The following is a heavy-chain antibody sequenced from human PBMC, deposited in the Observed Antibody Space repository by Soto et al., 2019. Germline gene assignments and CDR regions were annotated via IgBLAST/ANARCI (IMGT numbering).Heavy chain of an antibody. D-gene: IGHD4-17*01. Sequence: QITLKESGPTLVKPTQTLTLTCTFSGFSLRTSGVGVGWIRRPPGKALEWLALIFWDDGKRYTPSLKSWLTITKDTSKNQVVLRMTNMDPVDTATYYCAHLTTGGFYFDYWGQGTLVTVSS. CDR2: IFWDDGK. CDR3: AHLTTGGFYFDY. CDR1: GFSLRTSGVG. J-gene: IGHJ4*02. V-gene: IGHV2-5*02.